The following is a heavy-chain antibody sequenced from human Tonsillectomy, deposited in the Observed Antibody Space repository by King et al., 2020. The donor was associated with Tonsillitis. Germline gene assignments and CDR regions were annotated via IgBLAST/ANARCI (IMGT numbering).Heavy chain of an antibody. J-gene: IGHJ4*02. CDR2: ISYDGSNK. CDR3: AKDPYGAVAGPYFFDY. CDR1: GFTFSHYG. V-gene: IGHV3-30*18. D-gene: IGHD6-19*01. Sequence: QLVQSGGGVVQPGRSLRLSCAASGFTFSHYGMHWVRQAPGKGLEWVSVISYDGSNKHYADSVRGRFTISRDNSKNTLYLQMNSLRAEDTAVYYCAKDPYGAVAGPYFFDYWGQGSLVTVSS.